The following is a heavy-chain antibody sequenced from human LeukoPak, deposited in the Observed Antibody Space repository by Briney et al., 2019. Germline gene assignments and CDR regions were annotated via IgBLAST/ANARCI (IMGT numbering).Heavy chain of an antibody. CDR1: GFTFSTYW. CDR2: IKEDGSEK. V-gene: IGHV3-7*01. J-gene: IGHJ4*02. D-gene: IGHD6-6*01. Sequence: GGSLRLSCAASGFTFSTYWMSWVRQAPGKGLEWVANIKEDGSEKKYVDSLKGRLTIYRDNAKNSVYLQMNSLRVEDTAVYYCARDIAPRAVEFWGQGTLVTVSS. CDR3: ARDIAPRAVEF.